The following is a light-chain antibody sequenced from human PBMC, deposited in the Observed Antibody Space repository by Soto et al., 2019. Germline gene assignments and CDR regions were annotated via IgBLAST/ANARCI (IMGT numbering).Light chain of an antibody. CDR3: SSYTATDTHVI. V-gene: IGLV2-14*03. J-gene: IGLJ2*01. Sequence: QSALTQPASVSGSPGQSITIPCTGTSSDVGDYNYVSWYQHHPGKAPKFLIYDVSNRPSGVSNRFSGSKSGYTASLTISGLQAEDEADYYCSSYTATDTHVIFGGGTKLTVL. CDR2: DVS. CDR1: SSDVGDYNY.